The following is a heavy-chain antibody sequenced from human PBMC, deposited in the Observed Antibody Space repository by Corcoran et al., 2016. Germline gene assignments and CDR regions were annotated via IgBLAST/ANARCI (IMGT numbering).Heavy chain of an antibody. CDR3: ARGGGWSSGRFRAFGF. D-gene: IGHD6-25*01. CDR1: GFAFSTYW. Sequence: EVQLVESGGGLVQPGGSLRLSCAASGFAFSTYWMHWVRQVPGKGLMWVSRITGEGSDTTYADSVKGRFPISRDNAENTLYLQMDSLRAEDTAVYYCARGGGWSSGRFRAFGFWGQGTMVTVSS. CDR2: ITGEGSDT. J-gene: IGHJ3*01. V-gene: IGHV3-74*03.